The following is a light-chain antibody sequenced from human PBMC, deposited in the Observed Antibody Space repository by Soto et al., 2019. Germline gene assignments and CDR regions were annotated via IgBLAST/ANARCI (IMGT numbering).Light chain of an antibody. CDR2: DAS. CDR1: QSIGRY. V-gene: IGKV3-11*01. J-gene: IGKJ2*01. Sequence: EIVLTQSPATLSLSPGERATLSCRASQSIGRYLAWYQQTPGQAPRLLLYDASNRATDIPARFSGSGSGTELTLTISSLEPEDFGVYSCQQRSNWPPTFGQGTKLEIK. CDR3: QQRSNWPPT.